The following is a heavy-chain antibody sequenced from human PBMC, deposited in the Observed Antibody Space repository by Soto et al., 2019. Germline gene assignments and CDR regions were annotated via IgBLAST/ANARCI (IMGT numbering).Heavy chain of an antibody. V-gene: IGHV1-8*01. CDR2: MNPNSGNT. J-gene: IGHJ1*01. D-gene: IGHD6-13*01. CDR1: GYTFTSYE. Sequence: QVHLVQSGAEVKKPGASVKVSCKASGYTFTSYEINWVRQATGQGLEWVGWMNPNSGNTGYARKFQGRVTMTRTTSITKAYMELSSLRPEDTAVYFCARGLNPAYGSNWYYVSQHWGQGTPVTVSS. CDR3: ARGLNPAYGSNWYYVSQH.